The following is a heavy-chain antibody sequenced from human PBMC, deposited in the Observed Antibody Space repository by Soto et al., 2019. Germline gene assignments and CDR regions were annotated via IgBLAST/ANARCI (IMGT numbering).Heavy chain of an antibody. J-gene: IGHJ6*02. CDR3: ARRMIAAAGIDYGMDV. Sequence: PGESLKISCKGSGYSFTSYWISWVRQMPGKGLEWMGRIDPSDSYTNYSPSFQGHVTISADKSISTAYLQWSSLKASDTAMYYCARRMIAAAGIDYGMDVWGQGTTVTVSS. D-gene: IGHD6-13*01. CDR1: GYSFTSYW. CDR2: IDPSDSYT. V-gene: IGHV5-10-1*01.